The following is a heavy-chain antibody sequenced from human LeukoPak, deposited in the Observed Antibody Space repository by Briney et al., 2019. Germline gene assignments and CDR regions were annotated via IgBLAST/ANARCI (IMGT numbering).Heavy chain of an antibody. V-gene: IGHV1-46*01. CDR2: INPSGGST. D-gene: IGHD1-14*01. CDR3: ARDLLPEDFDY. J-gene: IGHJ4*02. Sequence: ASVKVSCKASGYTFTSYYMHWVRQAPGQGLERMGIINPSGGSTSYAQKFQGRVTMTRDTSTSTVYMELSSLRSEDTAVYYCARDLLPEDFDYWGQGTLVTVSS. CDR1: GYTFTSYY.